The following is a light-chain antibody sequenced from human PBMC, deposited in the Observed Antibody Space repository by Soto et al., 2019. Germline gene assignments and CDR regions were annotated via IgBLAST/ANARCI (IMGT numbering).Light chain of an antibody. CDR1: QSVFHSANNMNY. J-gene: IGKJ2*02. CDR3: QQFYNTPPCT. V-gene: IGKV4-1*01. Sequence: DTVMTQSPDSLAVSLGERATINCKSSQSVFHSANNMNYLAWYQQKPGQSPKLLISWASIRDSGGPDRFSGSGSATDFTLTINSLQAEDAAVYYCQQFYNTPPCTFGQGTRLEIK. CDR2: WAS.